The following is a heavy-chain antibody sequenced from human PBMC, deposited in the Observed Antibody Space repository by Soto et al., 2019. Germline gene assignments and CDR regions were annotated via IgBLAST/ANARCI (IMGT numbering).Heavy chain of an antibody. D-gene: IGHD3-10*01. CDR3: ARSYMVRGVANWFDP. CDR2: IYHSGST. CDR1: GGSISSSNW. V-gene: IGHV4-4*02. Sequence: QVQLQESGPGLVKPSGTLSLTCAVSGGSISSSNWWSWVRQPPGKGLEWIGEIYHSGSTNYNPSRKGRVTISVDKSTNQFSLKLSSVTAADTAVYYCARSYMVRGVANWFDPWGQGTLVTVSS. J-gene: IGHJ5*02.